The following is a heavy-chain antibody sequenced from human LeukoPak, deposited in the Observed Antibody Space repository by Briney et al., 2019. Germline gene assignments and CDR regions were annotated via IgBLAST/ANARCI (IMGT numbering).Heavy chain of an antibody. J-gene: IGHJ4*02. CDR2: IKQDGSEK. CDR3: AKEMGFKIREVMLGFFEY. D-gene: IGHD3-10*01. CDR1: GFTFSSYW. V-gene: IGHV3-7*03. Sequence: GGSLRLSCAVSGFTFSSYWMNWVRQAPGKGLEWVANIKQDGSEKYYVDSVKGRFTISRDNAKNSLYLQMNSLRAEDTAVYYCAKEMGFKIREVMLGFFEYWGQGTLVTVSS.